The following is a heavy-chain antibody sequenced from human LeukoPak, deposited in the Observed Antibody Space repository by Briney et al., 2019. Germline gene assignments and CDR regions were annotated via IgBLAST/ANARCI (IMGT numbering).Heavy chain of an antibody. Sequence: PGESLKISCKGSGYNFTIYWIGWVRQMPGKGLEWMGIIYSPSFQGQVTISADKSISTAYLQWSSLKASDTAMYYCAIFDFLFGEIDNWFDPWGQGTRVTVSS. J-gene: IGHJ5*02. D-gene: IGHD3-16*01. CDR3: AIFDFLFGEIDNWFDP. CDR2: IY. V-gene: IGHV5-51*03. CDR1: GYNFTIYW.